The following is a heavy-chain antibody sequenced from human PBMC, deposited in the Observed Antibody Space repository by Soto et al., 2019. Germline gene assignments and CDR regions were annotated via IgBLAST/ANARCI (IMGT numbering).Heavy chain of an antibody. CDR3: ARDLSGGATFDY. V-gene: IGHV3-21*01. D-gene: IGHD1-26*01. J-gene: IGHJ4*02. CDR1: GFTFSSYS. Sequence: EVQLVESGGGLVKPGGSLRLSGAASGFTFSSYSMNWVRQAPGKGLEWVSSFSRSSSYIYYADSVKGRFTISRDNAKNSLYLQMNSLRAEDTAVYYCARDLSGGATFDYWGQGTLVTVSS. CDR2: FSRSSSYI.